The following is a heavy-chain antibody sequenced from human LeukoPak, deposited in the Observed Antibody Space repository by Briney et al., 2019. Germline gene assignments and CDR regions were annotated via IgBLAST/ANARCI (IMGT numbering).Heavy chain of an antibody. D-gene: IGHD3-3*01. J-gene: IGHJ4*02. V-gene: IGHV4-59*01. CDR3: AREVVGDFWSGYYTYYFDY. CDR1: GGSISSYY. CDR2: IYYSGST. Sequence: SETLSLTCTVSGGSISSYYWSWIRQPPGKGLEWIGYIYYSGSTNYNPSPKSRVTISVDTSKNQFSLKLSSVTAADTAVYYCAREVVGDFWSGYYTYYFDYWGQGTLVTVSS.